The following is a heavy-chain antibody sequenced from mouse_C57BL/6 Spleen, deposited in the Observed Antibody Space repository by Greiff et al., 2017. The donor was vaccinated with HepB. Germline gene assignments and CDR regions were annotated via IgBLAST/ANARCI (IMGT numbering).Heavy chain of an antibody. D-gene: IGHD2-3*01. V-gene: IGHV1-64*01. CDR1: GYTFTSYW. CDR2: IHPNSGST. Sequence: VQLQQSGAELVKPGASVKLSCKASGYTFTSYWMHWVKQRPGQGLEWIGMIHPNSGSTNYNEKSKSKATLTVDKSSSTAYMQLSSLTSEDSAVYYCAGGYYYFDYWGQGTTLTVSS. J-gene: IGHJ2*01. CDR3: AGGYYYFDY.